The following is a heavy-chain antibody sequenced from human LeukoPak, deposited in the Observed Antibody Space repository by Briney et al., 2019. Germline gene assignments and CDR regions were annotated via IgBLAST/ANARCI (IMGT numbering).Heavy chain of an antibody. CDR2: IYTSGDT. D-gene: IGHD6-6*01. V-gene: IGHV4-4*07. Sequence: SETLSLTCTVSGGSISSYYWSWIRQPAGKGLEWIGRIYTSGDTSYNLSLKSRVTMSVDTSKNQFSLKLSSVTAADTAVYYCARFDSSSSGVDYWGQGTLVTVSS. CDR3: ARFDSSSSGVDY. CDR1: GGSISSYY. J-gene: IGHJ4*02.